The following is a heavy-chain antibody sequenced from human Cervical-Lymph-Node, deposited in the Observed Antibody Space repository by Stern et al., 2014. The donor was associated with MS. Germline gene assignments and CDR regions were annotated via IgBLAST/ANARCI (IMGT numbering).Heavy chain of an antibody. D-gene: IGHD6-6*01. Sequence: QDQLVQSGAEVKKPGSSVKVSCKASGGTFNTNVISWVRQAPGQGLEWMGGIIPIFGTALYAQKFQGRVTITANESTRAVYMELSSLRSEDTPVYYCARAAYSTSSYNYWGQGTLVIVSS. CDR3: ARAAYSTSSYNY. J-gene: IGHJ4*02. V-gene: IGHV1-69*12. CDR2: IIPIFGTA. CDR1: GGTFNTNV.